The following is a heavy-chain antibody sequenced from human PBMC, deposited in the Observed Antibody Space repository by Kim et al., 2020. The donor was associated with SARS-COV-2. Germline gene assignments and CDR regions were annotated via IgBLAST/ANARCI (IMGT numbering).Heavy chain of an antibody. V-gene: IGHV3-30*18. Sequence: GGSLRLSCAASGFTFSSYGMHWVRQAPGKGLEWVAVISYDGSNKYYADSVKGRFTISRDNSKNTLYLQMNSLRAEDTAVYYCAKDRDLTSIGNYYGMDVWGQGTTVTVSS. CDR1: GFTFSSYG. J-gene: IGHJ6*02. CDR3: AKDRDLTSIGNYYGMDV. CDR2: ISYDGSNK.